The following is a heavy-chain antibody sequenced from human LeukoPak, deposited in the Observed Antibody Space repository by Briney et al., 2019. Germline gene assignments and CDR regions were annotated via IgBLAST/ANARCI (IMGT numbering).Heavy chain of an antibody. CDR3: ARVWPTGTTRDY. CDR1: GGTFSSYA. D-gene: IGHD1-1*01. CDR2: IIPILGIA. J-gene: IGHJ4*02. Sequence: ASVEVSCKASGGTFSSYAISWVRQAPGQGLEWMGRIIPILGIANYAQKFQGRVTITADKSTSTAYMELRSLRSDDTAVYYCARVWPTGTTRDYWGQGTLVTVSS. V-gene: IGHV1-69*04.